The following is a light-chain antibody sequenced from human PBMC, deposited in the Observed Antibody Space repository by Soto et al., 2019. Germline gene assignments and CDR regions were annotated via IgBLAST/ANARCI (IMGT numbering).Light chain of an antibody. CDR1: QSVSSN. CDR2: GAS. J-gene: IGKJ5*01. V-gene: IGKV3-15*01. Sequence: EIVMTQSPATLSVSPGERATLSCRASQSVSSNLAWYQQKPGQAHRLLIYGASTRATGIPARFSGSGSGTEFTLTISSLQSEDFAVYYCQQYNNRPPTFGQGTRLEMK. CDR3: QQYNNRPPT.